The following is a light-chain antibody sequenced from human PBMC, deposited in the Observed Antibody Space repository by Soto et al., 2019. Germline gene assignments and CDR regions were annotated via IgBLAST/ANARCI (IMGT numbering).Light chain of an antibody. J-gene: IGLJ1*01. CDR2: GNS. CDR1: SSNIGAGYD. Sequence: QSALTQPPSVSGAPGQRVTISCTGSSSNIGAGYDVHWYQQLPGTAPKLLIYGNSNRPSGVPDRFSGSKSGTSASLAIIGLQAEDEADYYCQSYDSSLSGVFYVFGTGTKVTVL. CDR3: QSYDSSLSGVFYV. V-gene: IGLV1-40*01.